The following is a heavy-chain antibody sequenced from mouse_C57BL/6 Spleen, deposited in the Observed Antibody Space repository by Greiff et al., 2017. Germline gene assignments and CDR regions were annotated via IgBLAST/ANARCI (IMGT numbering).Heavy chain of an antibody. V-gene: IGHV3-1*01. Sequence: VQLKESGPGMVKPSQSLSLTCTVTGYSITSGYDWHWIRHFPGNKLEWMGYISYSGSTNYNPSLKSRISITHDTSKNHFFLKLNSVTTEDTATYYCARGGTVVGAMDYWGQGTSVTVSS. CDR1: GYSITSGYD. CDR3: ARGGTVVGAMDY. CDR2: ISYSGST. D-gene: IGHD1-1*01. J-gene: IGHJ4*01.